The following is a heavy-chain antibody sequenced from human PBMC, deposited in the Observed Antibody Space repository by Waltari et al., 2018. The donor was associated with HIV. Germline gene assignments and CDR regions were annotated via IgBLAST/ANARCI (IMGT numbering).Heavy chain of an antibody. Sequence: LEYCGRGWADPGDSSSADGPSVGLSCHNYWRRWGRQAPGKGRECVANIKQDGAETNNAETGKGQFTISRHNANYILYLHMNNLTAEDTATYFSVTAAYQWLQPYHPHPMDVWGQGTTVSVSS. CDR1: GLSCHNYW. CDR3: VTAAYQWLQPYHPHPMDV. V-gene: IGHV3-7*01. J-gene: IGHJ6*02. CDR2: IKQDGAET. D-gene: IGHD5-12*01.